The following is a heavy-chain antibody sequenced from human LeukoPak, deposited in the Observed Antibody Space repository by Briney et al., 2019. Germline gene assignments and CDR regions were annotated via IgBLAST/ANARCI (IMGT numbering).Heavy chain of an antibody. CDR1: GFTFSSCW. V-gene: IGHV3-7*01. J-gene: IGHJ4*02. Sequence: GGSLRLSCAASGFTFSSCWMSWVRQAPGKGLEWVASIKQDGSEKYYVDSVKGRFTIPRDNAKNSLYLQMNSLRAEDTAVYYCATRSGWYLGSFDYWGQGTLVTVSS. CDR2: IKQDGSEK. D-gene: IGHD6-19*01. CDR3: ATRSGWYLGSFDY.